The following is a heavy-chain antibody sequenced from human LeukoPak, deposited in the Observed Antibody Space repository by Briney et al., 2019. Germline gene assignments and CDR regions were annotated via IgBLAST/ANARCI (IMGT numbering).Heavy chain of an antibody. J-gene: IGHJ4*01. CDR3: AKVADYGDYAPLGH. CDR1: GFSFSSYA. Sequence: PGGSLRLSCAASGFSFSSYAMTWVRQAPGKGLQWVSSITTTSDYIYYSDSVKGRFTISRDNAKNSLYLQMNGLRAEDTAVYYCAKVADYGDYAPLGHWGQGTLVTVSS. CDR2: ITTTSDYI. V-gene: IGHV3-21*01. D-gene: IGHD4-17*01.